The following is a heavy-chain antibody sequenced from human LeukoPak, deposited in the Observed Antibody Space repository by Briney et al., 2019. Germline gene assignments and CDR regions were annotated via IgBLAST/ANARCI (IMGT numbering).Heavy chain of an antibody. CDR2: ISWNSGSI. V-gene: IGHV3-9*03. Sequence: GGSLRLSCAAAGFTFDDYAIHWVRQAPGKGPEWVSGISWNSGSIGYADSVKGRFTISRDNAKNSLYLQMNSLRAEDMGLYYCAKSRGGLVHLAFDYSGQGTLVTVSS. J-gene: IGHJ4*02. D-gene: IGHD6-6*01. CDR1: GFTFDDYA. CDR3: AKSRGGLVHLAFDY.